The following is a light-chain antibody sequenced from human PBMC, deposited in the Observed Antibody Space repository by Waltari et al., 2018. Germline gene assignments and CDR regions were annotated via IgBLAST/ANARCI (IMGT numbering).Light chain of an antibody. CDR1: QSVSSY. V-gene: IGKV3-11*01. CDR3: QQRSNWPMYT. CDR2: DAS. Sequence: EIVLTQSPATLSLSPGERATLSCRASQSVSSYLAWYQQKPGQAPRLLIYDASNRATGIPARCSGSGSGTDFTLTISSLEPEDFAVYYCQQRSNWPMYTFGQGTKREIK. J-gene: IGKJ2*01.